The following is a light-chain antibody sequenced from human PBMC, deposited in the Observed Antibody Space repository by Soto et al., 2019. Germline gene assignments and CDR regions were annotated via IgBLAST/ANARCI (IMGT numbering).Light chain of an antibody. CDR1: QSVSSTY. CDR3: QQRSDWPWT. V-gene: IGKV3D-20*02. Sequence: EIVLTQSPGTLSLSPGDRATHSCRASQSVSSTYLAWYQQKPGQAPRLLIYGASSRATGIPDRFSGSGSGTDFTLTISSLEPEDFAVYYCQQRSDWPWTFGQGTKVDIK. J-gene: IGKJ1*01. CDR2: GAS.